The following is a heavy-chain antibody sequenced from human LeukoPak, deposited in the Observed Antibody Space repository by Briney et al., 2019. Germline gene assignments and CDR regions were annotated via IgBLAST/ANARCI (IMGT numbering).Heavy chain of an antibody. CDR2: INPNSGRT. CDR3: ARADRLHGGPYLIGP. D-gene: IGHD2-21*01. J-gene: IGHJ5*02. Sequence: ASVKVSCRTSGYTFTDYYLHWVRQAPGQGLEWMGWINPNSGRTSSAQKFQGRVTMTRDTSIATVYMEVTWLTSDDTAIYYCARADRLHGGPYLIGPWGQGTLVTVSS. V-gene: IGHV1-2*02. CDR1: GYTFTDYY.